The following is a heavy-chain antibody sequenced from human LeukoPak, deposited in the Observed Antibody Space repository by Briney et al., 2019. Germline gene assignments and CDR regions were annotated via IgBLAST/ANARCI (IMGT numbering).Heavy chain of an antibody. CDR1: GGTFSSYA. Sequence: ASVTVSCKASGGTFSSYAISWVRQAPGQGLEWMGGIIPIFGTANYAQKFQGRVTITTDESTSTAYMELSSLRSEDTAVYYCASLSEDGYNKYFDYWGQGTLVTVSS. J-gene: IGHJ4*02. V-gene: IGHV1-69*05. D-gene: IGHD5-24*01. CDR3: ASLSEDGYNKYFDY. CDR2: IIPIFGTA.